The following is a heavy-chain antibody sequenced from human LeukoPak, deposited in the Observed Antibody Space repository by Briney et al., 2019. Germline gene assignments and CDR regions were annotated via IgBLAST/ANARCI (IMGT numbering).Heavy chain of an antibody. D-gene: IGHD1-26*01. V-gene: IGHV4-34*12. J-gene: IGHJ4*02. CDR1: GGSFRGYY. CDR2: IIHSGST. Sequence: SETLSPTCAVFGGSFRGYYWSWIRQPPGKGLEWLGEIIHSGSTNYTPSLKSRVTISVDTSKNQYSLKLSSVTATDTAVYYCAIHGVRVGAIGYWGQGTLVTVSS. CDR3: AIHGVRVGAIGY.